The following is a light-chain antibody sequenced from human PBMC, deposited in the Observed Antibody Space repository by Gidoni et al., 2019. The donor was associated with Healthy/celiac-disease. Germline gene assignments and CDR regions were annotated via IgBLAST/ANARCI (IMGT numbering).Light chain of an antibody. CDR1: SSDVGGYNY. CDR2: DVS. V-gene: IGLV2-11*01. J-gene: IGLJ3*02. Sequence: PGQSVTISCTGTSSDVGGYNYVSWYQQHPGKAPKLMIYDVSKRPSGVPDRFSGSKSGNTSSLTISGLQAEDEADYYCCSYAGSYTWVFGGGTKLTVL. CDR3: CSYAGSYTWV.